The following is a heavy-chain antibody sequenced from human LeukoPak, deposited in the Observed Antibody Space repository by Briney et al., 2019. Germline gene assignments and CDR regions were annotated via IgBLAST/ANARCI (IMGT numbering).Heavy chain of an antibody. CDR2: ISSSGST. CDR1: GDSISSGDYY. Sequence: ASQTLSLTCTVSGDSISSGDYYWSWIRQPAGKGLEWIGRISSSGSTNYNPSLKSRVTISVDTSKNQFSLKGSSVTAADTAVYYCARGGSSWYLENYYYYYMDVWGKGTTVTVSS. V-gene: IGHV4-61*02. D-gene: IGHD6-13*01. CDR3: ARGGSSWYLENYYYYYMDV. J-gene: IGHJ6*03.